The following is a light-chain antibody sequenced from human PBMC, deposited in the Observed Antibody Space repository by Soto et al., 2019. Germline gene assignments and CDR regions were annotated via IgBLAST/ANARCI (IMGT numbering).Light chain of an antibody. V-gene: IGKV3-11*01. CDR2: DAS. CDR1: QTVSSY. Sequence: EIWVTQAPATLALFPGERSTLPHRARQTVSSYLARYQQKPGQAPRLLISDASHRATGNPARFNGSGSGTDFTLTISSLEPEDFAVYYCQQRSNWPPWTFGQGTKVEIK. CDR3: QQRSNWPPWT. J-gene: IGKJ1*01.